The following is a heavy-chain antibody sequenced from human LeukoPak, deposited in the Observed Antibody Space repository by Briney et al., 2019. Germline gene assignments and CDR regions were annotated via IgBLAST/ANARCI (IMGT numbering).Heavy chain of an antibody. Sequence: QPGRSLRLSCAASGFTFSSYGMHWVRQAPGKGLEWMAVIWYGGSNKYYADSVKGRFTISRDNSKNTLYLQMNSLRAEDTAVYCCAKDLRAAAGTDAFDIWGQGTMVTVSS. V-gene: IGHV3-33*06. J-gene: IGHJ3*02. D-gene: IGHD6-13*01. CDR1: GFTFSSYG. CDR2: IWYGGSNK. CDR3: AKDLRAAAGTDAFDI.